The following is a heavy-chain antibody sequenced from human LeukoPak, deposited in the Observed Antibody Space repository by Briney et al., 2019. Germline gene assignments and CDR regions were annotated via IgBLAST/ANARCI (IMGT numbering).Heavy chain of an antibody. J-gene: IGHJ4*02. D-gene: IGHD1-26*01. Sequence: PSETLSLTSTVSGGSISSYYWSWIRQPPGKGLEWIGYIYYSGSTNYNPSLKSRVTISVDTSKNQFSLKLSSVTAADTAVYYCARSDMGATGYWGQGTLVTVSS. CDR2: IYYSGST. CDR3: ARSDMGATGY. V-gene: IGHV4-59*01. CDR1: GGSISSYY.